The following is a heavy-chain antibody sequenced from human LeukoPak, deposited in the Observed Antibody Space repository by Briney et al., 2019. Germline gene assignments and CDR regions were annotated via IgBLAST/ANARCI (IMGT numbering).Heavy chain of an antibody. CDR1: GFTFSNYN. Sequence: GGSLSLSCAASGFTFSNYNMNWVRQPPGKGLEWVSYICSSSNINYYAAFVSRRFTIVSANAKNLLLLLITMLRAEDTAVYYCARDFAREFTIDYWGQGTLVTVSS. CDR2: ICSSSNIN. J-gene: IGHJ4*02. D-gene: IGHD3-10*01. CDR3: ARDFAREFTIDY. V-gene: IGHV3-48*01.